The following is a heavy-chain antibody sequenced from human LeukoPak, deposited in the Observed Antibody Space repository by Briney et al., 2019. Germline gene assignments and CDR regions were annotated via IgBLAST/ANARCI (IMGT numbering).Heavy chain of an antibody. V-gene: IGHV3-23*01. CDR3: AKEGRLTVAAVVVENYFDY. Sequence: GGPLRLSCVGSGFTFSRSAMSWVRLAPGKGLEWVAGITGSGGHTYYTDSVKGRFTISRDNSGTTVSLQMNSLTTDDTAVYFCAKEGRLTVAAVVVENYFDYWGQGTPVIVSA. D-gene: IGHD3-22*01. CDR2: ITGSGGHT. J-gene: IGHJ4*02. CDR1: GFTFSRSA.